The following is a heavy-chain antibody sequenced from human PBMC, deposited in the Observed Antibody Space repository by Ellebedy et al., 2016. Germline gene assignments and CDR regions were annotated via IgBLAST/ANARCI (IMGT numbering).Heavy chain of an antibody. CDR1: GFSLSTFT. CDR3: ALDSRNTGYY. J-gene: IGHJ4*02. Sequence: GESLKISXSASGFSLSTFTVQWVRQAPGKGLEWVSSTSSSGNFLDYADSVKGRFTISRDNAKNSVYLQMSSLRAEDTAVYFCALDSRNTGYYWGQGTLVTVSS. D-gene: IGHD3-9*01. CDR2: TSSSGNFL. V-gene: IGHV3-21*01.